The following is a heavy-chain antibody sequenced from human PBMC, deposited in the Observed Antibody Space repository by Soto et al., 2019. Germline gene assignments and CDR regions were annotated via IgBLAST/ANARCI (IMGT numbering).Heavy chain of an antibody. V-gene: IGHV4-39*01. CDR1: GGSISSSSYY. J-gene: IGHJ4*02. CDR2: IYYSGST. CDR3: ARHPDIAAKYYFDY. Sequence: PSETLSLTCTVSGGSISSSSYYWGWIRQPPGKGLEWIGSIYYSGSTYYNPSLKSRVTISVDTSKNQFSLKLSSVTAADTAVYYCARHPDIAAKYYFDYWGQGTLVTVS. D-gene: IGHD6-13*01.